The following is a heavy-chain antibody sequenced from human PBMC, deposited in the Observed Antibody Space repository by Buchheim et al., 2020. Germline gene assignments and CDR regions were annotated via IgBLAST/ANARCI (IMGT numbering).Heavy chain of an antibody. CDR3: SRGAGELELRTMDV. CDR2: IGVGGDT. CDR1: GFTFSNYE. V-gene: IGHV3-13*04. D-gene: IGHD1-7*01. Sequence: EVPLVESGGGLVEPGGSLRLSCAASGFTFSNYEMHWVRQVIGKGLEWVSTIGVGGDTYYPGSVKGRFTISRENAKNSLYLQMNSLRAGDTAVYYCSRGAGELELRTMDVWGQGTT. J-gene: IGHJ6*02.